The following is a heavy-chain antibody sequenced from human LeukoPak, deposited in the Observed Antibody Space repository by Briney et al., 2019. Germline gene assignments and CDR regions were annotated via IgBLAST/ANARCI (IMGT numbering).Heavy chain of an antibody. Sequence: ASVKVSCKASGYTFTSYAMHWVRQAPGQRLEWMGWINAGNGNTKYSQKFQGRVTITTDESTSTAYMELSSLRSEDTAVYYCAVGNMGIAGDYWGQGTLVTVSS. CDR1: GYTFTSYA. CDR2: INAGNGNT. D-gene: IGHD6-13*01. J-gene: IGHJ4*02. V-gene: IGHV1-3*01. CDR3: AVGNMGIAGDY.